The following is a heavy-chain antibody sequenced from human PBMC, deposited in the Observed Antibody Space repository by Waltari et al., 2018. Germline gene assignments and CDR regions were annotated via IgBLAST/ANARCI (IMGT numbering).Heavy chain of an antibody. CDR3: AKVWKNYRTDY. J-gene: IGHJ4*02. CDR2: ICYSGNT. Sequence: QLQLQESGPGLVKPSETLSRHCTVSSGPISSSGYYWGWIRQPPGKGLEWMGSICYSGNTYYNPSLKNRVTISVDTSKNQFSLKVTSVTAADTAVYYCAKVWKNYRTDYWGQGTLVTVSS. CDR1: SGPISSSGYY. D-gene: IGHD3-16*02. V-gene: IGHV4-39*07.